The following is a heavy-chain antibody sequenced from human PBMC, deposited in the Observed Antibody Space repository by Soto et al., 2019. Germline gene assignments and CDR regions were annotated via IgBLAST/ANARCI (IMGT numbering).Heavy chain of an antibody. J-gene: IGHJ4*02. CDR3: AKGYYDILTGLDY. D-gene: IGHD3-9*01. CDR2: ISGGGDNT. V-gene: IGHV3-23*01. CDR1: GFTFSNYA. Sequence: VQLLESGGGLVQPGGSLRLSCAASGFTFSNYAVSWVRQAPGKGLEWVSGISGGGDNTYYAESVKGRFTISRDNSKNMLYLQMNSLGAEDTAVYYCAKGYYDILTGLDYSGQGTLVTVSS.